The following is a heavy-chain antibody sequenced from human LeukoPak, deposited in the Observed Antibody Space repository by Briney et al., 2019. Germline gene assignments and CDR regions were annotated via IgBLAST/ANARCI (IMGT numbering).Heavy chain of an antibody. D-gene: IGHD5-18*01. V-gene: IGHV3-64*01. J-gene: IGHJ4*02. CDR2: ISSNGGST. Sequence: PGGSLRLSCGASGFTFSSYSMHWVRQAPGKGLEYVSAISSNGGSTNYANSVKGRFSISRDNSKNTLYLQMNSLRAEDTAVYYCAKLSHLHSYGTEPTEDYFDYWGQGTLVTVSS. CDR3: AKLSHLHSYGTEPTEDYFDY. CDR1: GFTFSSYS.